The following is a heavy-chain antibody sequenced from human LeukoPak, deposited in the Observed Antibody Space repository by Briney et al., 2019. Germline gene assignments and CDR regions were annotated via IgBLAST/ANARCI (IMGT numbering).Heavy chain of an antibody. CDR2: INHSGST. CDR3: ARGPHYYDSVDAFDI. CDR1: GGSFSGYY. Sequence: SETLSLTCAVYGGSFSGYYWSWIRQPPGKGLEWIGEINHSGSTNYNPSLKSRVTISVDTSKNQFSLKLSYVTAADTAVYYCARGPHYYDSVDAFDIWGQGTMVTVSS. D-gene: IGHD3-22*01. J-gene: IGHJ3*02. V-gene: IGHV4-34*01.